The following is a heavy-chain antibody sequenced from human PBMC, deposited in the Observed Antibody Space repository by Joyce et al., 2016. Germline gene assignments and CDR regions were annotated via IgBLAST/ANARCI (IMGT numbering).Heavy chain of an antibody. CDR1: GFLFSDHY. V-gene: IGHV3-72*01. Sequence: EVQLVESGGGLVQPGGSLRLSCAAAGFLFSDHYMDWVSQAPGKGREGVGLIRNKANSYTTEYAASVKGRFTISRDDSKNSLYLQMNSLKTEDTAVYYCSRDRGARSDYWGQGTLVTVSS. D-gene: IGHD1-26*01. J-gene: IGHJ4*02. CDR2: IRNKANSYTT. CDR3: SRDRGARSDY.